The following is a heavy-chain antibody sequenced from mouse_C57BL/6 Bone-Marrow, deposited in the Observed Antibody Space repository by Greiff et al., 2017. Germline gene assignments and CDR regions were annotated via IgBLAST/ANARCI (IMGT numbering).Heavy chain of an antibody. D-gene: IGHD2-5*01. CDR2: IHPSDSDT. CDR3: ANAYCSNYGLCAY. V-gene: IGHV1-74*01. CDR1: GYTFTSYW. Sequence: QVQLQQPGAELVKPGASVKVSCKASGYTFTSYWMHWVKQRPGQGLEWIGRIHPSDSDTNYNQKFKGKATLTVDNSSSTAYMQLSSLTSEDSAVYDGANAYCSNYGLCAYWGQGTLVTVSA. J-gene: IGHJ3*01.